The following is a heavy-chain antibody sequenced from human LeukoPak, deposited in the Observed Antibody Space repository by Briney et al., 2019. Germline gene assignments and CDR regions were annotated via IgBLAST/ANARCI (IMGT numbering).Heavy chain of an antibody. V-gene: IGHV4-34*01. CDR2: INHSGST. CDR1: GGSFSGYY. Sequence: SETLSLTCAVYGGSFSGYYWSWIRQPPGKGLEWIGEINHSGSTNYNPSLKSRVTISVDTSKNQFSLKLSSVTAADTAVYYCARGDYYDSSGYLHWGQGTLVTVSS. J-gene: IGHJ4*02. CDR3: ARGDYYDSSGYLH. D-gene: IGHD3-22*01.